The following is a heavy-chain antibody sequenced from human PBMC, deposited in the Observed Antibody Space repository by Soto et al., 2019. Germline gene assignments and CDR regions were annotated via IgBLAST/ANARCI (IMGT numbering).Heavy chain of an antibody. J-gene: IGHJ5*01. CDR1: GGSISSDY. V-gene: IGHV4-59*01. D-gene: IGHD3-16*01. CDR2: IYYSGTT. Sequence: QVQLQESGPGLVKPSETLSLTCTVSGGSISSDYWSWIRQPPWKGLEWIGYIYYSGTTDYNPSLKSRVTISIDRSINQFSLHLSSGTAADPAVYYCARGPGGTFHSWGQGTLVTVSS. CDR3: ARGPGGTFHS.